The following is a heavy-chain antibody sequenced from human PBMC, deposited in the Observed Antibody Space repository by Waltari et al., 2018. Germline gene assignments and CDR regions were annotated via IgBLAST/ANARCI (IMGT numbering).Heavy chain of an antibody. CDR2: ISAYNGNT. D-gene: IGHD3-10*01. Sequence: QVQLVQSGAEVKKPGASVKVSCKASGYTFTSHGIRWVEQAHGQGLEWMGWISAYNGNTNYAQKLQGRVTMTTDTSTSTAYMELRSLRSDDTAVYYCAREGIWFGEPFDAFDIWGQGTMVTVSS. V-gene: IGHV1-18*01. CDR1: GYTFTSHG. CDR3: AREGIWFGEPFDAFDI. J-gene: IGHJ3*02.